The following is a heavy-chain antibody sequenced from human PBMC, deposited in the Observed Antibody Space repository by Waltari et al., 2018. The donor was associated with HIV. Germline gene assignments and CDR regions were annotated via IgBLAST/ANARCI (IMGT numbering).Heavy chain of an antibody. D-gene: IGHD6-13*01. V-gene: IGHV4-4*02. CDR1: GASISGSNW. J-gene: IGHJ4*02. Sequence: QVQLQGSGPGLVKPSGTLSLTCAVFGASISGSNWWSWVRQSPGKGLEWIGEIYHDGRINYNPSLKSRVTISVEKSKNQVSLNLTSVTAADTAVYYCARPAVGTGYFDSWGQGILVAVSS. CDR2: IYHDGRI. CDR3: ARPAVGTGYFDS.